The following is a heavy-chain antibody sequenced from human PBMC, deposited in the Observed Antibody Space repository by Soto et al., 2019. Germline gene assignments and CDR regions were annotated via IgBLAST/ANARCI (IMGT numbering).Heavy chain of an antibody. CDR3: ARGLIIFGVVST. CDR1: GYTFTSYD. V-gene: IGHV1-8*01. Sequence: ASVKVSCKASGYTFTSYDINWVRQATGQGLEWTGWMNPNSGNTGYAQKFQGRVTMTRNTSISTAYMELSSLRSEDTAVYYCARGLIIFGVVSTWGQGTLVTVSS. J-gene: IGHJ5*02. CDR2: MNPNSGNT. D-gene: IGHD3-3*01.